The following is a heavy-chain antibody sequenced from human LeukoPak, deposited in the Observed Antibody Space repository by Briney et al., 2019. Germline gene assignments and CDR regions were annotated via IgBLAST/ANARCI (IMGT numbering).Heavy chain of an antibody. D-gene: IGHD2-15*01. Sequence: GGSLRLSCTASGFTFSNSEMNWVRQAPGKGLEGISYISTRGNTIYYEDSVKGRFTISRDNAKNSLFLQMNSLRAEDTALYYCARGGSADDWGQGTLVTVSS. J-gene: IGHJ4*02. CDR3: ARGGSADD. V-gene: IGHV3-48*03. CDR2: ISTRGNTI. CDR1: GFTFSNSE.